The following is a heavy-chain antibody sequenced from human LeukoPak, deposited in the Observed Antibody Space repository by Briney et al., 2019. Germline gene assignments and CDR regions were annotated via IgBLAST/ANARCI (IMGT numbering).Heavy chain of an antibody. CDR2: ISYDGSNK. CDR1: GFTFSSYG. CDR3: TGDGGSFCDFDY. J-gene: IGHJ4*02. Sequence: PGGSLRLSCAASGFTFSSYGMPWVRQAPGKGLEWVAVISYDGSNKYYADSVKGRFTISRDNSKNTVYLQMGSLRGEDMAVYYCTGDGGSFCDFDYWGQGALVTVSS. D-gene: IGHD1-26*01. V-gene: IGHV3-30*03.